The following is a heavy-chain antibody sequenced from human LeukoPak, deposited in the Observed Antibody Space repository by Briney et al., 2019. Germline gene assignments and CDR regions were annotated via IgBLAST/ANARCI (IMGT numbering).Heavy chain of an antibody. CDR1: GGSISSYY. Sequence: PSETLSLTCTVSGGSISSYYWSWIRQPPGKGLEWIGYIYYSGSTNYNPSLKSRVTISVDTSKNQFSLKLSSVTAADTAVYYCARGVAAADYYYYYMDVWGKGTRSPSP. V-gene: IGHV4-59*01. J-gene: IGHJ6*03. CDR2: IYYSGST. CDR3: ARGVAAADYYYYYMDV. D-gene: IGHD6-13*01.